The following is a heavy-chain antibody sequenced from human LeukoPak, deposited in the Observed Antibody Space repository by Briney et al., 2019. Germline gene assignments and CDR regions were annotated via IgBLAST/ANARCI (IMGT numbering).Heavy chain of an antibody. CDR1: GGTFSSYA. J-gene: IGHJ4*02. D-gene: IGHD2-15*01. CDR3: ARDRACSGGSCYSYFDY. Sequence: ASVKVSCKASGGTFSSYAISWVRQAPGQGLEWMGGIIPFFGTANYAQKFQGRVTITADKSTSTAYMELSSLRSEDTAVYYCARDRACSGGSCYSYFDYWGQGTLVTVSS. CDR2: IIPFFGTA. V-gene: IGHV1-69*06.